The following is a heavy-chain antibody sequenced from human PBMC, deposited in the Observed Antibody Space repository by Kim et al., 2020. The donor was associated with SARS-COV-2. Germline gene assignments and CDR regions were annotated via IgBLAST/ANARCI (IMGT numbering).Heavy chain of an antibody. D-gene: IGHD1-26*01. Sequence: GGSLRLSCAASGFAVNSYYMSWVRRAPGRGLEWVSIIYYDGTTFYSDSVKGRFTLSRDTSKNTLFLQMNSLRAKDTAMYSCSRGETPNNIDYWGQGSLVT. J-gene: IGHJ4*02. CDR1: GFAVNSYY. CDR2: IYYDGTT. CDR3: SRGETPNNIDY. V-gene: IGHV3-53*01.